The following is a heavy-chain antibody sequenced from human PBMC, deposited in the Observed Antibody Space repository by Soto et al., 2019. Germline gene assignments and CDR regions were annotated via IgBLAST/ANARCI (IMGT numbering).Heavy chain of an antibody. CDR2: IIPISGTA. J-gene: IGHJ6*02. V-gene: IGHV1-69*01. CDR3: ARSQGSSTSLEIYYYYYYGMDV. CDR1: GGTFSKYA. D-gene: IGHD2-2*01. Sequence: QVQLVQSGAEVKKPGSSVKVSCKASGGTFSKYAISWVRQAPGQGLEWMGGIIPISGTANYAQKFQGRVTITAGESTSTAYMELSSLRSDDTAVYYCARSQGSSTSLEIYYYYYYGMDVWGPGPTVTVSS.